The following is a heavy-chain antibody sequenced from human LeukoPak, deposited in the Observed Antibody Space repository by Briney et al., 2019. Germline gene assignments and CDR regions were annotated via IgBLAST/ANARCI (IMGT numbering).Heavy chain of an antibody. Sequence: GGSLRLSCAASGFTFDDYAMHWVRQAPGKGLEWVSGSSWNSGSIGYADSVKGRFTISRDNAKNSLYLQMNSLRAEDMALYYCAKASIYGYYFDYWGQGTLVTVSS. D-gene: IGHD3-10*01. J-gene: IGHJ4*02. V-gene: IGHV3-9*03. CDR2: SSWNSGSI. CDR1: GFTFDDYA. CDR3: AKASIYGYYFDY.